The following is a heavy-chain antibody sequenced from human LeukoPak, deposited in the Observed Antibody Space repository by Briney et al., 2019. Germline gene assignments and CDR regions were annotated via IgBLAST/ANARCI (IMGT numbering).Heavy chain of an antibody. CDR1: GFTFSDYY. J-gene: IGHJ4*02. V-gene: IGHV3-11*01. Sequence: PGGSLTLSCAASGFTFSDYYMSGIRQAPGKELEWVSYISSSGSTIYYADSVKGRFTISRDNAKNSLYLQMYSLRAEDTAVYYCAIDPRSRPHFDYWGQGTLVAVSS. CDR3: AIDPRSRPHFDY. CDR2: ISSSGSTI.